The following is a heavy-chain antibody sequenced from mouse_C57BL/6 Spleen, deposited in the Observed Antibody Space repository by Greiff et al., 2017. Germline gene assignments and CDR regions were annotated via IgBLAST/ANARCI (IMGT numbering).Heavy chain of an antibody. J-gene: IGHJ3*01. V-gene: IGHV1-26*01. D-gene: IGHD1-1*01. CDR2: INPNNGGT. CDR1: GYTFTDYY. Sequence: EVQLQQSGPELVKPGASVKISCKASGYTFTDYYMNWVKQSHGKSLEWIGDINPNNGGTSYNQKFKGKATLTVDKSSSTAYMELRSLTSEDSAVYYCAREVYAAYWGQGTLVTVSA. CDR3: AREVYAAY.